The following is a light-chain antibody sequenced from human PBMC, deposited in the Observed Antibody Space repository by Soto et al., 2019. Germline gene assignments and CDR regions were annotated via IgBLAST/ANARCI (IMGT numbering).Light chain of an antibody. Sequence: IVLTQSPGTLSSSPGERATLSCRASQSVTSNYLAWYQQKRGQAPRLLIWGASIRATGLPDRFSGGGSGTDFTLTISRLEAEDFAVYYCQQYGSSPGTFGQGTKVDIK. CDR2: GAS. V-gene: IGKV3-20*01. CDR3: QQYGSSPGT. CDR1: QSVTSNY. J-gene: IGKJ1*01.